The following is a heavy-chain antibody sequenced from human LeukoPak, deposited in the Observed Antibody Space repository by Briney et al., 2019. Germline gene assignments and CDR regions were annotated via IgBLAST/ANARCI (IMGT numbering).Heavy chain of an antibody. Sequence: PGRSLRLSCAASGFTFSSYGMHWVRQAPGKGLEWVAVISYDGSNKYYADSVKGRFTISRDNSKNTLYLQMNSLRAEDTAVYYCAKDRSYGGMDVWGQGTTVTVSS. CDR1: GFTFSSYG. D-gene: IGHD1-26*01. CDR2: ISYDGSNK. J-gene: IGHJ6*02. V-gene: IGHV3-30*18. CDR3: AKDRSYGGMDV.